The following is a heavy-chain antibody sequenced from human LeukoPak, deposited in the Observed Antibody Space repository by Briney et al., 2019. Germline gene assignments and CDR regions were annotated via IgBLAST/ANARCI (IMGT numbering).Heavy chain of an antibody. D-gene: IGHD3-22*01. CDR2: ISYDGSNK. CDR1: GFTFSDYG. J-gene: IGHJ3*02. V-gene: IGHV3-30*18. Sequence: GGSLRLSCAVSGFTFSDYGMHWVRQAPGKGLEWVAVISYDGSNKYYADSVKGRFTISRDNSKNTLYLQMNSLRAEDTAVYYCAKDYYDSSGYYYVLTAFDIWGQGTMVTVSS. CDR3: AKDYYDSSGYYYVLTAFDI.